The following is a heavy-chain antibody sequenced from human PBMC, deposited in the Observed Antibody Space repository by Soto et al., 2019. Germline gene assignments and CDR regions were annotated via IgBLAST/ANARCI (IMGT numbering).Heavy chain of an antibody. CDR1: GASISNYY. Sequence: SETLSLTCTVSGASISNYYWSWIRQPPGKGLEWIGYIYYSGRTNYNPSLKSRVTMSVDTSKNQFSLELISVTAADTAVYYCARQGTWLERDPYLFAYWGQGTLVTVSS. J-gene: IGHJ4*02. D-gene: IGHD1-1*01. V-gene: IGHV4-59*08. CDR2: IYYSGRT. CDR3: ARQGTWLERDPYLFAY.